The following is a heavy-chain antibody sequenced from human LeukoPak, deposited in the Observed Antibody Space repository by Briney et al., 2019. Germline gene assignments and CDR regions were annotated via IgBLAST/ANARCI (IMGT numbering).Heavy chain of an antibody. CDR2: IIPILGIA. D-gene: IGHD3-22*01. CDR1: GGTFSSYA. CDR3: APDDSSGYYFDY. V-gene: IGHV1-69*04. Sequence: ASVQVSCKASGGTFSSYAISWVRQAPGQGLEWMGRIIPILGIANCAQKFQGRVTITADKSTSTAYMELSSLRSEDTAVYYCAPDDSSGYYFDYWGQGTLVTVSS. J-gene: IGHJ4*02.